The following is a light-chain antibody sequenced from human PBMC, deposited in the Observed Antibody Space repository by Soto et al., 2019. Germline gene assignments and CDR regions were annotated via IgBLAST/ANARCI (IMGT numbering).Light chain of an antibody. J-gene: IGKJ2*01. Sequence: EIVLTQSPGTLSLSPGERATLSCRASQRISSRYLAWYQQKPGQAPRLLISGASTRATGIPDRFSGSGSGTDFTLTISRLEPVDFAVYFCQRYGNSPPITCGQGTKLAIK. CDR1: QRISSRY. CDR3: QRYGNSPPIT. CDR2: GAS. V-gene: IGKV3-20*01.